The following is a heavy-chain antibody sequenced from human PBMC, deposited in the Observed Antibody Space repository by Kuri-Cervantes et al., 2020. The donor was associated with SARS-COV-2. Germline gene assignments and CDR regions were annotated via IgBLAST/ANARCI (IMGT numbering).Heavy chain of an antibody. V-gene: IGHV3-48*03. CDR3: ANYLLWFGYFPDDAFDI. CDR1: GFTFSSYD. J-gene: IGHJ3*02. Sequence: GGSLRLSCAASGFTFSSYDMHWVRQAPGKGLEWVSYINSSGSTIYYADSVKGRFTISRDNAKNSLYLQMNSLRAEDTAVYYCANYLLWFGYFPDDAFDIWVQGTMVTVSS. CDR2: INSSGSTI. D-gene: IGHD3-10*01.